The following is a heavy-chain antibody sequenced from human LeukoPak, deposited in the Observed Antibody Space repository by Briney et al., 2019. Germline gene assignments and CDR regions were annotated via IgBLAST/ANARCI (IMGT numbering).Heavy chain of an antibody. CDR1: AFTFSGHW. CDR2: INQGGSDK. V-gene: IGHV3-7*01. CDR3: TRDRSRAEDD. J-gene: IGHJ4*02. D-gene: IGHD1-14*01. Sequence: GGSLRLSCAASAFTFSGHWMSWVRQAPGKGLEWVANINQGGSDKYYVDSVKGRFTISRDNANNLLYLQMNSLRGEDTAVYYCTRDRSRAEDDWGQGTLVTVSS.